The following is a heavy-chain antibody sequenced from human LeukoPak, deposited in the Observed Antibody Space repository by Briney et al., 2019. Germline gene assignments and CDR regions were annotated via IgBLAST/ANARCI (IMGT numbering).Heavy chain of an antibody. Sequence: SETLSLTCAVSGGSISSYYWSWIRQPPGKGLEWIGYIYYSGSTNYNSSLKSRVTISVVTSKNQFSLKLSSVTAADTAVYYCARRPGGYSYGAYFDYWGQGTLVTVSS. CDR1: GGSISSYY. J-gene: IGHJ4*02. D-gene: IGHD5-18*01. CDR2: IYYSGST. CDR3: ARRPGGYSYGAYFDY. V-gene: IGHV4-59*08.